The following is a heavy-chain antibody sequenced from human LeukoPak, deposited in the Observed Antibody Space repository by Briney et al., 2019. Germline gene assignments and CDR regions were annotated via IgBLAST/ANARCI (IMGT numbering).Heavy chain of an antibody. CDR3: ATSTYYYDISGRQKQEYYFDY. D-gene: IGHD3-22*01. CDR1: GFTFSSYS. J-gene: IGHJ4*02. Sequence: TSGGSLRLSCAASGFTFSSYSMNWVRQAPGKGLEWVSSISSSGTYTYYADSLKGRFTISRDNAKNSLSLQMNSLRAEDTAVYYCATSTYYYDISGRQKQEYYFDYWGQGTLVTVSS. V-gene: IGHV3-21*01. CDR2: ISSSGTYT.